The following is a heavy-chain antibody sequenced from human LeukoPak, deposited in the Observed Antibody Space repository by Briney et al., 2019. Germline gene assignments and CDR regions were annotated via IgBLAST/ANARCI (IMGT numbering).Heavy chain of an antibody. Sequence: ASVKVSCKASGYTFTGYYMHWVRQAPGQGLEWMGWINPNSGGTNYAQKFQGRVTMTRDTSISTAYMELSRLRSDDTAVYYCARDPGGLAAAGTPSYYYYGMDVWGQGTTVTVSS. V-gene: IGHV1-2*02. J-gene: IGHJ6*02. CDR3: ARDPGGLAAAGTPSYYYYGMDV. CDR2: INPNSGGT. D-gene: IGHD6-13*01. CDR1: GYTFTGYY.